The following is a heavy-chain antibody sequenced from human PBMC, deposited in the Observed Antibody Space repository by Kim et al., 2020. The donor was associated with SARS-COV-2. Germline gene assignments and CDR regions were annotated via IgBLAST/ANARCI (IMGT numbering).Heavy chain of an antibody. CDR2: IGAYDVNI. CDR1: GYIFSSYG. J-gene: IGHJ6*03. V-gene: IGHV1-18*03. D-gene: IGHD2-2*01. CDR3: TFTYAPHYYHTDV. Sequence: ASVKVSCQASGYIFSSYGITWVRQAPGKGLEWMGWIGAYDVNINLHYAQNFQGRVTMTIDTSTGTAYMELRSLQSDDMAVYYCTFTYAPHYYHTDVWGKGTTVIVSS.